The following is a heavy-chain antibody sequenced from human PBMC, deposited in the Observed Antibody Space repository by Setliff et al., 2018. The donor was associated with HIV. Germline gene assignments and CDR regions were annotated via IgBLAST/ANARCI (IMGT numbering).Heavy chain of an antibody. D-gene: IGHD3-3*01. CDR3: ARDKTPIFGVVIATNWFDP. J-gene: IGHJ5*02. V-gene: IGHV1-46*01. CDR1: GYTFTSYY. Sequence: ASVKVSCKASGYTFTSYYMHWVRQAPGQGLEWMGMINPSDGSTRYAQKLQGRVTRTSETSTTTVYMELRSLRSEDTAVYYCARDKTPIFGVVIATNWFDPWGQGTLVTVSS. CDR2: INPSDGST.